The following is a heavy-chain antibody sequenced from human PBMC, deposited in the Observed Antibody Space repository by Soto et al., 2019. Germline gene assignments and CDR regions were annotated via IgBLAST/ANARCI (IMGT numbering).Heavy chain of an antibody. CDR1: GYIFINYY. V-gene: IGHV1-46*01. CDR2: INPNGGST. Sequence: QVHLVPSGAEVKKPGASVKDSCKASGYIFINYYIHWVRQAPGQGLECIGIINPNGGSTNYAQKFRGRVTTARDTSTSTGYMELSSLRSDDTAVYYCARDLAAADYWGQGTLVTVSS. D-gene: IGHD6-13*01. J-gene: IGHJ4*02. CDR3: ARDLAAADY.